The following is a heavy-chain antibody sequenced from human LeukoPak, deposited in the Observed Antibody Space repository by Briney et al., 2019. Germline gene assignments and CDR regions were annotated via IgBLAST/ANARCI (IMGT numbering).Heavy chain of an antibody. CDR1: GFTFDDYA. CDR2: ISWNSGSV. CDR3: VKGYYYDSGSYFDY. J-gene: IGHJ4*02. V-gene: IGHV3-9*01. D-gene: IGHD3-10*01. Sequence: GGSLRLSCAASGFTFDDYAMHWVRQAPGKGLEWVSGISWNSGSVGYADSVKGRFTISRDNAKNFLYLQINSLRAEDTALYYCVKGYYYDSGSYFDYWGQGTLVTVSS.